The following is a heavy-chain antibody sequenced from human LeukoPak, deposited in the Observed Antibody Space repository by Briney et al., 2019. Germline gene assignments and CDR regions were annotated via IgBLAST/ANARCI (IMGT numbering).Heavy chain of an antibody. D-gene: IGHD1-1*01. CDR3: TTGQDTTPHDGY. V-gene: IGHV3-15*01. CDR1: GFIFRSAW. CDR2: IKRKEDGEAT. Sequence: KTGGSLRLSCAASGFIFRSAWMNWVRQAPGKGLEWVGRIKRKEDGEATDYAAPVKGRFTISRDDSRNTLYLRMNSLKTDDTAVYFCTTGQDTTPHDGYWGQGTLVTVSS. J-gene: IGHJ4*02.